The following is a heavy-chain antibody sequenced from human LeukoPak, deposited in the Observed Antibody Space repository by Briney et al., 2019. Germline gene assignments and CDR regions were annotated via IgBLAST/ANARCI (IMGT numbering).Heavy chain of an antibody. V-gene: IGHV1-69*13. CDR3: ASTGFIAAAVNGDDYFDY. CDR2: IIPIFGTA. Sequence: GASVKVSCKASGGTFSSYAISWVRQAPGQGLEWMGGIIPIFGTASYAQKFQGRVTITADESTSTAYMELSSLRSEDTAVYYCASTGFIAAAVNGDDYFDYWGQGTLVTVSS. CDR1: GGTFSSYA. J-gene: IGHJ4*02. D-gene: IGHD6-13*01.